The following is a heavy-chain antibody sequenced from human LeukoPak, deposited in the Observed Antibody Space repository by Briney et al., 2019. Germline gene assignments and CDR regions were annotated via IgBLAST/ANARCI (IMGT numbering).Heavy chain of an antibody. J-gene: IGHJ4*02. CDR2: ISSSSSYT. CDR1: GFTLIDYY. V-gene: IGHV3-11*03. D-gene: IGHD2-21*02. Sequence: GGSLRLSCAASGFTLIDYYVSWIRQAPGKGLEWVAYISSSSSYTNYADSVKGRFTISRDNAKNSVHLQMNSLRAEDTAVYYRARGTAPSADYWGQGTLVTVSS. CDR3: ARGTAPSADY.